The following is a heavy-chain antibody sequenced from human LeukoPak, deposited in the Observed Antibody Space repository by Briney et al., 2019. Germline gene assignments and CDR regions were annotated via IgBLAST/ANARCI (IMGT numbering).Heavy chain of an antibody. CDR1: GGSISSSSYY. V-gene: IGHV4-39*07. J-gene: IGHJ4*02. D-gene: IGHD3-10*01. CDR2: IYYSGST. Sequence: SETLSLTCTVSGGSISSSSYYWGWIRQPPGKGLEWIGSIYYSGSTYYNPSLKSRVTISVDTSKNQFSLKLSSVTAADTAVYYCARGDKYYYGSGSYYYWGQGTLVTVSS. CDR3: ARGDKYYYGSGSYYY.